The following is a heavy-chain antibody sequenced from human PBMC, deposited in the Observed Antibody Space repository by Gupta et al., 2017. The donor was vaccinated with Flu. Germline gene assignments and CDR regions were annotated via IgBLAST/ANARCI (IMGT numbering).Heavy chain of an antibody. D-gene: IGHD1-26*01. CDR3: AKSPPGRDGLVV. Sequence: SFSVYFIPWVRQAPGQGLEWMGWINPNNGATNYAQRFQGRVTLTRDTTISTAYMDLRSLSYDDTAVYFCAKSPPGRDGLVVWGRGTSVSVSS. CDR1: SFSVYF. J-gene: IGHJ6*02. CDR2: INPNNGAT. V-gene: IGHV1-2*02.